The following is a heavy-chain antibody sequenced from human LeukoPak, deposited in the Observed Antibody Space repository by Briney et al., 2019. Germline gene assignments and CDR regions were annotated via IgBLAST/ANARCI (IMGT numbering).Heavy chain of an antibody. J-gene: IGHJ6*03. CDR1: GFTVSSNY. CDR3: ARDSRFGEFFHYYYMDV. D-gene: IGHD3-10*01. V-gene: IGHV3-66*01. CDR2: IYSGGST. Sequence: PGGSLRLSCAASGFTVSSNYMSWVRQAPGKGLEWVSVIYSGGSTYYADSVKGRFIISRDNSKNTLYLQMNSLRAEDTAVYYCARDSRFGEFFHYYYMDVWSKGTTVTISS.